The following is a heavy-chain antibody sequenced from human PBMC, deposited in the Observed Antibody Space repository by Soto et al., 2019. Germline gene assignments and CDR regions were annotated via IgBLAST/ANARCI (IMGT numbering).Heavy chain of an antibody. D-gene: IGHD3-10*01. CDR3: AREFTMVRGMRYYGMDV. Sequence: SETLSLTCTISGGAISTYYWTWIRQSPGKGLEWIGYIYYSGTTDYNPSLMSRVTISIDTSKNQFSLRLTSVTAADTAVYYCAREFTMVRGMRYYGMDVWGQGTTVTVS. CDR2: IYYSGTT. CDR1: GGAISTYY. V-gene: IGHV4-59*01. J-gene: IGHJ6*02.